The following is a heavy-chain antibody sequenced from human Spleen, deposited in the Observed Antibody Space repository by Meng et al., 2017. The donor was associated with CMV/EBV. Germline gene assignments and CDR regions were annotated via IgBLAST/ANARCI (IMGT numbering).Heavy chain of an antibody. CDR3: TRWATVTPRGFDT. V-gene: IGHV4-31*02. Sequence: TVSGGSMSSGGSYWTWIRQLPGTGLEWIGSIYYSGSTDYNPSLKSRLTMSIDTSKSQFALMLRSVTAADTAMYYCTRWATVTPRGFDTWGQGTLVTVSS. J-gene: IGHJ5*02. CDR1: GGSMSSGGSY. D-gene: IGHD4-11*01. CDR2: IYYSGST.